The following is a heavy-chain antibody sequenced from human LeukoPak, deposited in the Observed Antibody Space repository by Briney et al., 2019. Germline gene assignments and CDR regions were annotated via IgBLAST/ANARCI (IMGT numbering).Heavy chain of an antibody. D-gene: IGHD6-19*01. J-gene: IGHJ5*02. V-gene: IGHV3-23*01. CDR2: ISGSGTDT. CDR3: AKVQWSWFDP. Sequence: GGSLRLSCAASGFTFISYAMNWVRQAPGKGLEWVSTISGSGTDTYYADSVKGRFTVSRDNSKNTLFLQMNSLRSEDTAVYYCAKVQWSWFDPWGQGTLVTVSS. CDR1: GFTFISYA.